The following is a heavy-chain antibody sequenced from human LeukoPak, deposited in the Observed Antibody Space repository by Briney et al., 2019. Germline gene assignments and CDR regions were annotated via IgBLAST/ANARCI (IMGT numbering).Heavy chain of an antibody. J-gene: IGHJ4*02. CDR3: ARGETSSYDY. Sequence: PGGSLRLSGAASGFTVSINYMSWVRQPPGKGLEWVSVIYSDGNTYYADSVKGRFTISRDNSKNTVYLQMNSLRAEDTTVYYCARGETSSYDYWGQGTLVTVSS. D-gene: IGHD2-2*01. CDR2: IYSDGNT. CDR1: GFTVSINY. V-gene: IGHV3-53*03.